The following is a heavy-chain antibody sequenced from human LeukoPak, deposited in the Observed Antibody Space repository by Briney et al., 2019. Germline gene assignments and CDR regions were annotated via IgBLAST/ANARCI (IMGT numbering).Heavy chain of an antibody. CDR2: IIPIFGTA. CDR1: GGTFSSYA. Sequence: ASVKVSCKASGGTFSSYAISWVRQAPGQGLEWMGGIIPIFGTANYAQKFQGRVTITTDESTSTAYMELSSLRSGDTAVYYCARHSSSSSNYYYYYYMDVWGKGTTVTVSS. D-gene: IGHD6-6*01. CDR3: ARHSSSSSNYYYYYYMDV. J-gene: IGHJ6*03. V-gene: IGHV1-69*05.